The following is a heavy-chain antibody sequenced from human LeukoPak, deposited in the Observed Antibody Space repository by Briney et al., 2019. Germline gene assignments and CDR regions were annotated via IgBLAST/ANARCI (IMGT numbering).Heavy chain of an antibody. D-gene: IGHD6-13*01. CDR1: GGSISSHY. V-gene: IGHV4-4*07. CDR2: IYNSGST. Sequence: PSETLSLTCTVSGGSISSHYWSWIRQPAGKGLEWIGRIYNSGSTNYNPSLKSRVTMSVDTSKNQFSLRLSTVTAADTAAYYCATSIAAAGWLEGAFDIWGQGTMVTVSS. J-gene: IGHJ3*02. CDR3: ATSIAAAGWLEGAFDI.